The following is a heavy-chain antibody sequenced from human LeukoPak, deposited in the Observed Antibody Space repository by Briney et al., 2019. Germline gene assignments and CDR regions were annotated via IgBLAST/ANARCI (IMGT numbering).Heavy chain of an antibody. CDR3: ARDSGYDLYGY. CDR2: INHSGST. D-gene: IGHD5-12*01. Sequence: SSETLSLTCAAYGGSFSGYYWSWIRQPPGKGLEWIGEINHSGSTNYNPSLKSRVTISVDTSKNQFSLKLSSVTAADTAVYYCARDSGYDLYGYWGQGTLVTVSS. CDR1: GGSFSGYY. J-gene: IGHJ4*02. V-gene: IGHV4-34*01.